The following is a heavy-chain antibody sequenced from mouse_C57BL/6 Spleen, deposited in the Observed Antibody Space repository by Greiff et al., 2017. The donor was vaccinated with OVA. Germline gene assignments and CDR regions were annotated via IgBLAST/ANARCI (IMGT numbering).Heavy chain of an antibody. V-gene: IGHV5-6*01. J-gene: IGHJ2*01. Sequence: EVKLMESGGDLVKPGGSLKLSCAASGFTFSSYGMSWVRQTPDKRLEWVATISSGGSYTYYPDSVKGRFTISRDNAKNTLYLQMSSLKSEDTAMYYCARQTTMVTTDGYYFDYWGQGTTLTVSS. D-gene: IGHD2-2*01. CDR2: ISSGGSYT. CDR1: GFTFSSYG. CDR3: ARQTTMVTTDGYYFDY.